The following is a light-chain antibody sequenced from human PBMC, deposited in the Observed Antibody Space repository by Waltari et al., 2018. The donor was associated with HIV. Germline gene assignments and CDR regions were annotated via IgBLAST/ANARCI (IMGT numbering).Light chain of an antibody. CDR1: SSDVGSYNL. Sequence: QSALTQPASVSGSPGQSITISCTGSSSDVGSYNLVSWYQHHPGKAPKLMIYEVYHRPSGVSNRFSGSKSGDTAFLTISGLQAKDEAAYYCCSYAGSRTHWVFGGGTKLTVL. J-gene: IGLJ3*02. CDR3: CSYAGSRTHWV. V-gene: IGLV2-23*02. CDR2: EVY.